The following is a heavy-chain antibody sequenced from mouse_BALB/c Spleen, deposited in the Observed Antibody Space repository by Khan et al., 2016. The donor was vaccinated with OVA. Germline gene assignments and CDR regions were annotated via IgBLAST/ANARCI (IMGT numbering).Heavy chain of an antibody. V-gene: IGHV3-2*02. D-gene: IGHD1-1*01. CDR3: ATSGTNSTGVITDFDY. CDR1: GYSITSDYA. Sequence: EVQLVESGPGLVKPSQSLSLTCTVSGYSITSDYAWNWIRQFPGNKLEWMGYIKYSGSTSYNPSLKSRFSITRNTSKNQFFLQLSTVTTEDTATXYCATSGTNSTGVITDFDYWGQGTTVTVSS. CDR2: IKYSGST. J-gene: IGHJ2*01.